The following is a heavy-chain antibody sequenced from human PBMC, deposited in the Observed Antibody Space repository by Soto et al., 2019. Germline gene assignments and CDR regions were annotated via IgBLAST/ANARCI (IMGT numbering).Heavy chain of an antibody. V-gene: IGHV3-23*01. CDR1: GFTFSNYG. Sequence: GGSLRLSCAASGFTFSNYGMNWVRRAPGKGLEWVSVISGSGGSTYYADSVKGRFTISRDNSKNTLYLQMNSLRAEDTAVYYCAKDLDDYGDYWGQGTLVTVSS. J-gene: IGHJ4*02. CDR2: ISGSGGST. CDR3: AKDLDDYGDY.